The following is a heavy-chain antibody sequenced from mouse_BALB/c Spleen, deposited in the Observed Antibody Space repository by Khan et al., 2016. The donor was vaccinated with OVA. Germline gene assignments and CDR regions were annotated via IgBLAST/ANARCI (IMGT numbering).Heavy chain of an antibody. CDR2: IWGDGNT. J-gene: IGHJ4*01. D-gene: IGHD1-2*01. V-gene: IGHV2-3*01. CDR1: GFSLTNYG. Sequence: QVQLKESGPGLVAPSQSLSITCTVSGFSLTNYGVNWIRQPPGEGLEWLGVIWGDGNTNFHSALISRLSTSKDNSKNQVFLKLNSLQTDDTATYYCAWFTSATRDYDTMDYWGQGTSVTVSS. CDR3: AWFTSATRDYDTMDY.